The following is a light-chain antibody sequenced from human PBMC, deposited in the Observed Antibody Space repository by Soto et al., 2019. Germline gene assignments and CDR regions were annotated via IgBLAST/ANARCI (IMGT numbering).Light chain of an antibody. CDR1: QSVSSN. Sequence: IEMTQSPATLSVSPGERATLSCRASQSVSSNLVWYQQKPGQXPXXLIYGASTRVTGIPARFIVIGSGTEFTLPISSLQSEDFAVDDCQQYHNWWTFGQGTKVEIK. CDR2: GAS. CDR3: QQYHNWWT. V-gene: IGKV3-15*01. J-gene: IGKJ1*01.